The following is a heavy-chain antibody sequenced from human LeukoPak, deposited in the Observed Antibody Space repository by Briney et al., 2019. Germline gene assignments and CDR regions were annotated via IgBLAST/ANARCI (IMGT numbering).Heavy chain of an antibody. Sequence: PGGSLRLACAASGFTFSSYWMSWVRQAPGKGLEWVANIKQDGSEKYYVVSVKGRFTISRDNVKKSLYLQMNSLRAEDTAVYYCARAGLWFGELLDYWGQGTLVTVSS. CDR3: ARAGLWFGELLDY. V-gene: IGHV3-7*05. D-gene: IGHD3-10*01. CDR2: IKQDGSEK. J-gene: IGHJ4*02. CDR1: GFTFSSYW.